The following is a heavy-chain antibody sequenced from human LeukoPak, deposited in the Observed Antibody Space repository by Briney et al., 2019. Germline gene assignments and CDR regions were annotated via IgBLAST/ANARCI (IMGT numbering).Heavy chain of an antibody. CDR2: IYRGGST. CDR3: ARERQYYFDY. J-gene: IGHJ4*02. CDR1: GFTVSSNY. V-gene: IGHV3-53*01. Sequence: PGGSLRLSCAAAGFTVSSNYMSWVRQAPGKGLEWVSVIYRGGSTYYADSVKGRFTISRDNSKNTLYLQMNSLRAEDTAVYYCARERQYYFDYWGQGTLVTVSS.